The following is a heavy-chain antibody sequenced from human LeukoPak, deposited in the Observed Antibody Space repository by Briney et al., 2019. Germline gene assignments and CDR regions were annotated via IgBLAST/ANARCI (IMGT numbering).Heavy chain of an antibody. CDR3: ARGGATSISQDAFDI. CDR2: ISYDGSNK. D-gene: IGHD3-3*01. CDR1: GFTFRSCW. J-gene: IGHJ3*02. V-gene: IGHV3-30-3*01. Sequence: GGSLRLSCAASGFTFRSCWMSWVRQAPGKGLEWVAVISYDGSNKYYADSVKGRFTISRDNSKNTLYLQMNSLRAEDTAVYYCARGGATSISQDAFDIWGQGTMVTVSS.